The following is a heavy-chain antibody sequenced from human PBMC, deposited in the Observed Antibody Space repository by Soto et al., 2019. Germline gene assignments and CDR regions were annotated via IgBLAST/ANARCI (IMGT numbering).Heavy chain of an antibody. V-gene: IGHV3-23*01. CDR3: AKNGCSYPACYPYYYYVDV. Sequence: EVQLLESGGGLVQPGGSLRLSCAASGFRLSDSAVSWVRQAPGKGLEWVSSLTVTGDSAFYSDSVQGRCTISRDISKSTLYLQMNSLRAEDTAVYYCAKNGCSYPACYPYYYYVDVWGRGTTVTVSS. CDR2: LTVTGDSA. CDR1: GFRLSDSA. J-gene: IGHJ6*03. D-gene: IGHD2-15*01.